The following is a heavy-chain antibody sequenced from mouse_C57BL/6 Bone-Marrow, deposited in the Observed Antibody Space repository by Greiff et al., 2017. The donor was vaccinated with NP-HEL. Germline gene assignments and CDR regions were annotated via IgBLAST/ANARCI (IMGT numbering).Heavy chain of an antibody. CDR3: ARIYWWYFDV. CDR1: GFSLTSYG. Sequence: QVQLKQSGPGLVQPSQSLSITCTVSGFSLTSYGVHWVRQPPGKGLEWLGVIWSGGSTDYNAAFISRLSISKDNSKSQVFFKMNSLQADDTAIYYCARIYWWYFDVWGTGTTVTVSS. CDR2: IWSGGST. J-gene: IGHJ1*03. V-gene: IGHV2-4*01. D-gene: IGHD2-1*01.